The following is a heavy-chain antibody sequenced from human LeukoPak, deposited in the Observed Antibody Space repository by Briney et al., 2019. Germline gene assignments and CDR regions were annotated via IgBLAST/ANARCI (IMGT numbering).Heavy chain of an antibody. CDR1: GYTFTSYY. CDR2: INPSGGST. D-gene: IGHD6-13*01. Sequence: GASVKVSCKASGYTFTSYYMHWVRQAPGQGLEWMGIINPSGGSTSYAQKFQGRVTMTRDTSTSTVYMELSSLRSEDTAVYYCARGRGIAAAALMWFDPWGQGTLVTVSS. CDR3: ARGRGIAAAALMWFDP. V-gene: IGHV1-46*01. J-gene: IGHJ5*02.